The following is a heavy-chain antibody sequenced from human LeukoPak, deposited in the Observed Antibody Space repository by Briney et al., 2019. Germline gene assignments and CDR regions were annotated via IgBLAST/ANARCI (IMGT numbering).Heavy chain of an antibody. CDR2: ISSSGSTI. D-gene: IGHD3-10*01. V-gene: IGHV3-48*04. CDR1: GFTFSAYN. CDR3: ARGATMVRGTTAYYYYMDV. Sequence: GGSLRLSCAASGFTFSAYNMNWVRRTPGKGLEWVSYISSSGSTIYYADSVKGRFTISRDNAKNSLYLQMNSLRAEDTAVYYCARGATMVRGTTAYYYYMDVWGKGTTVTVSS. J-gene: IGHJ6*03.